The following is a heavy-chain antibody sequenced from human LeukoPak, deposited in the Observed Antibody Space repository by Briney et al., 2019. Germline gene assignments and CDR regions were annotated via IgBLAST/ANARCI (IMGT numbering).Heavy chain of an antibody. CDR3: AGHHPRNTVDF. V-gene: IGHV4-4*07. CDR2: IYTSGST. J-gene: IGHJ4*02. CDR1: SGSISSYY. Sequence: SETLSLTCTVSSGSISSYYWSWIRQPAGKGLEWIGRIYTSGSTNYNPSLKSRVTISLDTSKNQFSLKLSSVTAADTAVYYCAGHHPRNTVDFWGQGTLVTVSS. D-gene: IGHD2/OR15-2a*01.